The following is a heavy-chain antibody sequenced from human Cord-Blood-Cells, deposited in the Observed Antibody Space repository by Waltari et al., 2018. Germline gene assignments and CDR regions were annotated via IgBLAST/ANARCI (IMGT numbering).Heavy chain of an antibody. J-gene: IGHJ4*02. D-gene: IGHD3-10*01. CDR1: GFTFSSYA. V-gene: IGHV3-30*04. Sequence: QVQLVESGGGVVQPGRSLRLSCAASGFTFSSYAMHWVRQAPGKGLGGVAVISYDGSNKYYADSVKGRFTISRDNSKNTLYLQMNSLRAEDTAVYYCARDYYGSGSYFDYWGQGTLVTVSS. CDR2: ISYDGSNK. CDR3: ARDYYGSGSYFDY.